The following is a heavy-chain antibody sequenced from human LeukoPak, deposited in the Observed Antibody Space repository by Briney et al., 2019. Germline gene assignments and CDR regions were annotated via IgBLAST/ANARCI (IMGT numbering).Heavy chain of an antibody. CDR3: ARRAGAYSHPYDY. CDR1: GFTFNTYG. Sequence: GGTLRLSCAVSGFTFNTYGMTWVRQAPGKGLEWVSFIYSDNTHYSDSVKGRFTISRDNSKNTLYLQMNSLRAEDTAVYYCARRAGAYSHPYDYWGQGTLVTVSS. D-gene: IGHD4/OR15-4a*01. CDR2: IYSDNT. J-gene: IGHJ4*02. V-gene: IGHV3-53*01.